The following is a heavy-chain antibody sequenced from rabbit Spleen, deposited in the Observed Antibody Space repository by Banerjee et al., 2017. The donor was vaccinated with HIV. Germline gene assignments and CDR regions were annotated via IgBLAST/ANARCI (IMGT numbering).Heavy chain of an antibody. D-gene: IGHD8-1*01. CDR1: GFSFSSSDY. V-gene: IGHV1S45*01. Sequence: QEQLKESGGGLVQPEGSLALTCKASGFSFSSSDYICWVRQAPGKGLEWISCIAGSSSGFTYSATWAKGRFTISKTSSTTVTLQMTSLTAADTATYFCARDTGSSFSSYGMDLWGPGHPGHRL. CDR2: IAGSSSGFT. J-gene: IGHJ6*01. CDR3: ARDTGSSFSSYGMDL.